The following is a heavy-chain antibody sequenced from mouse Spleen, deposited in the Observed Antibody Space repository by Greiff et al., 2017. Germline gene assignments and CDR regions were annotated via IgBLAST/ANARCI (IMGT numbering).Heavy chain of an antibody. J-gene: IGHJ2*01. CDR2: IRNKANGYTT. CDR3: ARWLYYFDY. D-gene: IGHD3-3*01. V-gene: IGHV7-3*01. Sequence: DVMLVESGGGLVQPGGSLSLSCAASGFTFTDYYMSWVRQPPGKALEWLGFIRNKANGYTTEYSASVKGRFTISRDNSQSILYLQMNALRAEDSATYYCARWLYYFDYWGQGTTLTVSS. CDR1: GFTFTDYY.